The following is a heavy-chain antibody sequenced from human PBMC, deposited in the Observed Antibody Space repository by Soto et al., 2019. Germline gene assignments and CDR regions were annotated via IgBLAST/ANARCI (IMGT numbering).Heavy chain of an antibody. Sequence: ASVKVSCKASGYNFRDYYMHWVRQAPGQGLEGMGWINPNSGGTNLPQKFQARVAMTRDTSINTVYMELTRLRSDDTAVYYCARSYDIVTVLNWLDPWGQGTQVTVSS. J-gene: IGHJ5*02. V-gene: IGHV1-2*02. CDR2: INPNSGGT. CDR3: ARSYDIVTVLNWLDP. D-gene: IGHD3-9*01. CDR1: GYNFRDYY.